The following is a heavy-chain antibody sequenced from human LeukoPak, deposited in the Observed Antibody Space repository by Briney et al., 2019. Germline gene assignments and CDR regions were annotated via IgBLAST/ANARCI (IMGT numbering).Heavy chain of an antibody. V-gene: IGHV1-69*05. CDR1: GGTFSSYA. CDR3: AMSLGPREKDY. CDR2: IIPIFGTA. J-gene: IGHJ4*02. Sequence: SVKVSCKASGGTFSSYAISWVRQAPGQGLEWMGGIIPIFGTANYAQKFQGRVTITTDESTSTAYMELSSLRSEDTAVYYCAMSLGPREKDYWGREPWSPSPQ.